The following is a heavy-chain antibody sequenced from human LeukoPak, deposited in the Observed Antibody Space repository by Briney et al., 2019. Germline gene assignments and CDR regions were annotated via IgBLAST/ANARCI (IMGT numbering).Heavy chain of an antibody. D-gene: IGHD3-22*01. CDR1: GFTFSSYA. J-gene: IGHJ4*02. Sequence: GGSLRLSCAASGFTFSSYAMSWVRQAPGKGLEWVSAISGSGGSTYYADSVKGRFTISRDNSKNTLYLQVNSLRAEDTAVYYCAKDSLGSGGGYYYGLGYFDYWGQGTLVTVSS. CDR2: ISGSGGST. CDR3: AKDSLGSGGGYYYGLGYFDY. V-gene: IGHV3-23*01.